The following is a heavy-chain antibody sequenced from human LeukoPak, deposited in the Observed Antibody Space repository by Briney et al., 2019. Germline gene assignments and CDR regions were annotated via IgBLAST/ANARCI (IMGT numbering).Heavy chain of an antibody. Sequence: SETLSLTCAVSGGSISSGGYYWSWIRQHPGKGLEWIGYIYYSGSTYYNPSLKSRVTISVDTSKNQFSLKLSSVTAAATAVYYCPREPPPGDFWSGPKGSYYGMDVWGKGTTVPVSS. CDR2: IYYSGST. CDR1: GGSISSGGYY. V-gene: IGHV4-31*11. D-gene: IGHD3-3*01. CDR3: PREPPPGDFWSGPKGSYYGMDV. J-gene: IGHJ6*04.